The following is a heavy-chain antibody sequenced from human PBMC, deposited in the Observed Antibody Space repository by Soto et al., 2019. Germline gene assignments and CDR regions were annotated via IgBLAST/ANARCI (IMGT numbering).Heavy chain of an antibody. J-gene: IGHJ4*02. Sequence: GGSLRLSCAASGFTFSSYGMHWVRQAPGKGLEWVAVISYDGSNKYYADSVKGRFTISRDNSKNTPYLQMNSLRAEDTAVYYCAKGIHGGSDYWGQGTLVTVSS. V-gene: IGHV3-30*18. CDR2: ISYDGSNK. D-gene: IGHD3-16*01. CDR3: AKGIHGGSDY. CDR1: GFTFSSYG.